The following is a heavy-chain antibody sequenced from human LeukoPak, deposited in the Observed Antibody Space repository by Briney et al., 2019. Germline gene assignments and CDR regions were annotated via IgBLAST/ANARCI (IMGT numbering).Heavy chain of an antibody. V-gene: IGHV4-4*07. CDR2: IYTSGST. J-gene: IGHJ4*02. CDR1: AGSINSYY. CDR3: ARVRDTAMVTGHFDY. Sequence: SETLSLTCTVSAGSINSYYWSWIRRPAGKGLEWIGRIYTSGSTNYNPSLKSRVTISIDKSRNQFSLKLNSVTAADTAVYYCARVRDTAMVTGHFDYWGQGTLVTVSS. D-gene: IGHD5-18*01.